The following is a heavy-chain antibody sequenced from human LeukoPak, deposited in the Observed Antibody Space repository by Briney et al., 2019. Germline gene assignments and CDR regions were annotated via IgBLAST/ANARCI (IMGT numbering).Heavy chain of an antibody. J-gene: IGHJ3*02. CDR2: IYYSGST. V-gene: IGHV4-59*01. D-gene: IGHD3-22*01. Sequence: PSETLSLTCTVSGGSISSYYWSWIRQPPGKGLEWIGYIYYSGSTNYNPSLKSRVTISVDTSKNQFSLKLSSVTAADTAVYYCARGTDTYYYDSSGYYYFTIFDIWGQGTMVTISS. CDR1: GGSISSYY. CDR3: ARGTDTYYYDSSGYYYFTIFDI.